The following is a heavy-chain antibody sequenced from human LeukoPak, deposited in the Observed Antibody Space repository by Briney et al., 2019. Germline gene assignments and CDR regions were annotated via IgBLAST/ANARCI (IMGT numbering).Heavy chain of an antibody. CDR2: ISSDGNDK. Sequence: GGSLRISCGASRFTFSSYAMHWVRQAPGKGLEWMAVISSDGNDKYYADSVKGRFTISRDNSKNTLFLQMNSLKFEDAAVYYCAKVGLTWYYLDHWGQGTLVTVSS. V-gene: IGHV3-30-3*01. CDR1: RFTFSSYA. D-gene: IGHD1-14*01. J-gene: IGHJ4*02. CDR3: AKVGLTWYYLDH.